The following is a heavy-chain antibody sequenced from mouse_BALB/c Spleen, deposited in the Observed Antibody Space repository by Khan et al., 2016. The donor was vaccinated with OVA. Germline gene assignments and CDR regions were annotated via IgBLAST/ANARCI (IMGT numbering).Heavy chain of an antibody. Sequence: VQLQQSGTELVRPGASVKLSCKASGYTFTNSWINWVKQRPGQGIEWIGNIYPSDSYINYNQKFRDKATLTVDKSSTTAYKHLSSPTSEDSAVYYCTRGGFDGSSFAYWGQGTLVTVSA. V-gene: IGHV1-69*02. J-gene: IGHJ3*01. CDR3: TRGGFDGSSFAY. CDR2: IYPSDSYI. D-gene: IGHD2-3*01. CDR1: GYTFTNSW.